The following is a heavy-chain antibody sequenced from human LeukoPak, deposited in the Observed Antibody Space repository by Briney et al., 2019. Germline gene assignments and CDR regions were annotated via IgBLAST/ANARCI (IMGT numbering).Heavy chain of an antibody. D-gene: IGHD3-9*01. CDR2: INAKSGGT. V-gene: IGHV1-2*02. J-gene: IGHJ4*02. CDR3: ASSPDILTGENFDY. Sequence: ASVKVSCKASGYTFSGYYMYWVRQDPGQGLEWMGWINAKSGGTNEAQKFHHRVTMTRDTTIRTAYMGASRLRSDGTAADYCASSPDILTGENFDYWGQGTLVTVSP. CDR1: GYTFSGYY.